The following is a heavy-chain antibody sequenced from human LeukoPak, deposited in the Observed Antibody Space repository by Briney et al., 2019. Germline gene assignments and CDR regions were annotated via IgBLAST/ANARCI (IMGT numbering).Heavy chain of an antibody. V-gene: IGHV3-74*01. J-gene: IGHJ3*01. CDR2: INTDGSST. D-gene: IGHD1-26*01. CDR3: ARVIGWDEPFDL. CDR1: GFTLSNYW. Sequence: GGSLRLSCSASGFTLSNYWIHWVRQAPGKGLVWVSRINTDGSSTNYADSVRGRFTVSRDNAKNTLYLQKNSLRVEDTAVYYCARVIGWDEPFDLWGHGTLVTVSP.